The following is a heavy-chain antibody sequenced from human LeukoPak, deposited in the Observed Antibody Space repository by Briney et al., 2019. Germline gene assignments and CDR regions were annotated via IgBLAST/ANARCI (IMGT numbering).Heavy chain of an antibody. Sequence: PSQTLSLTCAISGDSFSSNSAAWHWLRQSPSRGLEWLGRTYYRSKLYNDYAVSVKSRITINPDTSKNQFSLQLNSVTPEDTAVYYCARAMVRGVGLDYWGQGTLVTVSS. CDR1: GDSFSSNSAA. CDR2: TYYRSKLYN. D-gene: IGHD3-10*01. CDR3: ARAMVRGVGLDY. J-gene: IGHJ4*02. V-gene: IGHV6-1*01.